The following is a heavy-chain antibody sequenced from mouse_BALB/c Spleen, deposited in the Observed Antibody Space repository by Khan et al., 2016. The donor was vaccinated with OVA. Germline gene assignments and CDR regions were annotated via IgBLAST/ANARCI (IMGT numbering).Heavy chain of an antibody. D-gene: IGHD1-1*01. CDR2: VSTGGSYT. J-gene: IGHJ3*01. V-gene: IGHV5-6*01. CDR3: TRLAYYYDSEGFAY. CDR1: GFTFSTYG. Sequence: EVELVESGGDLVKPGGSLKLSCAASGFTFSTYGMSWVRQAPDKRLEWVATVSTGGSYTYYPDSVQGRFTISRDNAKNTLYLQMGGLGSEDTAMFYCTRLAYYYDSEGFAYWGQGTLVTVSA.